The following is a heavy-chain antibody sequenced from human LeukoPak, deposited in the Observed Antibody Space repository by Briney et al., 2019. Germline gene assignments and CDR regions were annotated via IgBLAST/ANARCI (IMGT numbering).Heavy chain of an antibody. Sequence: GGSLRLSCAASGFTFSSYWMSWVRQAPGKGLEWVANIKQDGSEKYYVDSVKGRFTISRDNAKNSLYLQMNSLRAEDTAVYYCARKLTSGYDYPEYSDYWGQGTLVTVSS. CDR3: ARKLTSGYDYPEYSDY. J-gene: IGHJ4*02. CDR1: GFTFSSYW. D-gene: IGHD5-12*01. CDR2: IKQDGSEK. V-gene: IGHV3-7*01.